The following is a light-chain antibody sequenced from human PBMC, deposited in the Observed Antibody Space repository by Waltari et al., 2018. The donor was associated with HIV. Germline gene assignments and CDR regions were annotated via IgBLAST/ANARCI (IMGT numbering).Light chain of an antibody. V-gene: IGLV2-14*03. CDR2: NVS. Sequence: QSALSQPASVSGSPGPSITISCTGSSSDVGAYNFVSWYQQHPGTAPTLMIYNVSSRPSGVSERFSGSKSGNSAYLTICGLQAEDEADYYCGAYTSSSTLVFGGGTKLTVL. CDR3: GAYTSSSTLV. CDR1: SSDVGAYNF. J-gene: IGLJ3*02.